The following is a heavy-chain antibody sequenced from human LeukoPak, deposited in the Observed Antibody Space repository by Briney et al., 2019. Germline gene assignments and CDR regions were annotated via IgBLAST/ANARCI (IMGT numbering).Heavy chain of an antibody. J-gene: IGHJ6*03. CDR1: GGSISSGDYY. CDR2: IYYSGST. CDR3: ARGDREYYYYYYYMDV. V-gene: IGHV4-30-4*08. Sequence: SQTLSLTCTVSGGSISSGDYYWSWIRQPTGKGLEWIGYIYYSGSTYYNPSLKSRVTISVDTSKNQFSLKLSSVTAADTAVYYCARGDREYYYYYYYMDVWGKGTTVTVSS. D-gene: IGHD2/OR15-2a*01.